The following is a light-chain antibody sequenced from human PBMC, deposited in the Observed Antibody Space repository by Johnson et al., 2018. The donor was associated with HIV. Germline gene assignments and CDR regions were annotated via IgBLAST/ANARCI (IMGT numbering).Light chain of an antibody. J-gene: IGLJ1*01. CDR2: DNN. Sequence: QSVLTQPPSVSAAPGQKVTISCSGSSSNIGNHYVSWYQQLPGTAPKLLIYDNNTRPSGIPDRFSGSKSGTSATLGITGLQTGDEAVYYDGTWDNSLRDHFVFGSGTKITVL. CDR3: GTWDNSLRDHFV. CDR1: SSNIGNHY. V-gene: IGLV1-51*01.